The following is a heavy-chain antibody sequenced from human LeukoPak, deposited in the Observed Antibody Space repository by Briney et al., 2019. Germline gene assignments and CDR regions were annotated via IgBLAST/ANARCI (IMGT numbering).Heavy chain of an antibody. CDR2: INWNGGST. Sequence: PGGSLRLSCAASGFTFDDYGMSWVLQAPGKGLEWVSGINWNGGSTGYADSVKGRFTISRDNAKNTLYLQMNTLRVEDTAVYYCTRDLMDYDVSTGLHHYYMDVWGQGTTVTVSS. CDR3: TRDLMDYDVSTGLHHYYMDV. J-gene: IGHJ6*02. D-gene: IGHD3-9*01. V-gene: IGHV3-20*04. CDR1: GFTFDDYG.